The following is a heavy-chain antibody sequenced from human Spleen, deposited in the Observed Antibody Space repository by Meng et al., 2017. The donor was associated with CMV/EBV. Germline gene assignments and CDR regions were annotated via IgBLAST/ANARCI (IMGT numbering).Heavy chain of an antibody. CDR2: ITTYNGNT. Sequence: ASVKVSCKASGGTFSSYTITWVRQAPGQGLEWMGWITTYNGNTNYAQKLQGRVTMTTDTSTSTAYMELRSLRPDDTAAYYCATDAFDIWGQGTMVTVSS. V-gene: IGHV1-18*01. CDR1: GGTFSSYT. J-gene: IGHJ3*02. CDR3: ATDAFDI.